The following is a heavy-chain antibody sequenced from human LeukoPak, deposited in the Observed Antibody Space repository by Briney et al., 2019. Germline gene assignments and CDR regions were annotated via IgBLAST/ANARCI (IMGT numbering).Heavy chain of an antibody. CDR3: ARDGLSNNWYEFDY. J-gene: IGHJ4*02. D-gene: IGHD1-1*01. CDR2: IWNDGTNK. CDR1: GFSFSSYG. V-gene: IGHV3-33*01. Sequence: GGSLRLSCAASGFSFSSYGMHWVRQAPGKGLEWVAVIWNDGTNKYYADSVKGRFTISRDNSKNTLFLQMNSLRAEDTAVYYCARDGLSNNWYEFDYWGQGALVTVSS.